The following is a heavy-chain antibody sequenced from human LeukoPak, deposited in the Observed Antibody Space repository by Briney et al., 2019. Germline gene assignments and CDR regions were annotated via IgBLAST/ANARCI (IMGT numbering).Heavy chain of an antibody. V-gene: IGHV4-59*08. J-gene: IGHJ3*02. D-gene: IGHD6-19*01. CDR2: IYYSGIT. Sequence: LYTLPLTCTHSGGSLHSYYWSWLRQPPRKALERLGYIYYSGITNYHPSLKTRVTTSVHTSKNQFSLKLSSVTTADTAVSYCATQLSSTGRYPAFDIWGQGTMATVSS. CDR3: ATQLSSTGRYPAFDI. CDR1: GGSLHSYY.